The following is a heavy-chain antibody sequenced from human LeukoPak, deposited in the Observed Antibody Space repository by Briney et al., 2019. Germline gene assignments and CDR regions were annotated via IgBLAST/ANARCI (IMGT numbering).Heavy chain of an antibody. CDR3: ARRSAAGRTGFDFYSYYGMDV. J-gene: IGHJ6*02. V-gene: IGHV4-59*08. CDR1: GGSVSSYY. Sequence: PSETLSLTCTGSGGSVSSYYWSWIRQPPGKGLEWIGYIYHSGSTNYNPSLKSRVTISVDTSKNQFSLKLSTLTAADTAVYYCARRSAAGRTGFDFYSYYGMDVWGPGNTVTVSS. CDR2: IYHSGST. D-gene: IGHD6-13*01.